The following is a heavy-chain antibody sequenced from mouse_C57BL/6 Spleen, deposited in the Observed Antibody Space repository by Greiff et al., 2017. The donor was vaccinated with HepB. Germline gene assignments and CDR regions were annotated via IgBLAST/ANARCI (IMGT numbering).Heavy chain of an antibody. D-gene: IGHD1-1*01. V-gene: IGHV2-2*01. CDR1: GFSLTSYG. CDR3: ATEAITTVVPFDY. Sequence: QVQLKQSGPGLVQPSQSLSITCTVSGFSLTSYGVHWVRQSPGKGLEWLGVIWSGGSTDYNAAFISRLSISKDNSKSQVFFKMNSLQADDTAIYYCATEAITTVVPFDYWGQGTTLTVSS. CDR2: IWSGGST. J-gene: IGHJ2*01.